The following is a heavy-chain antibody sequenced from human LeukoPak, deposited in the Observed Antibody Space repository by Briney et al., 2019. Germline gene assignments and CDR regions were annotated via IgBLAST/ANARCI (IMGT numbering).Heavy chain of an antibody. Sequence: SETLSLTRTVSGGSISSYYWSWIRQPAGKGLEWIGRIYTSGSTNYNPSLKSRVTISVDTSKNQFSLKLSSVTAADTAVYYCARSVKDTAMAYFDYWGQGTLVTVSS. CDR3: ARSVKDTAMAYFDY. V-gene: IGHV4-4*07. J-gene: IGHJ4*02. D-gene: IGHD5-18*01. CDR1: GGSISSYY. CDR2: IYTSGST.